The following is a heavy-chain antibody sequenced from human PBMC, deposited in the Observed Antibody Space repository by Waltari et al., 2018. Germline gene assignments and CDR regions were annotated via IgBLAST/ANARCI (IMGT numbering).Heavy chain of an antibody. CDR3: ARDMADIVLMVYANLDY. CDR2: INPNSGGT. CDR1: GYTFTGYY. D-gene: IGHD2-8*01. V-gene: IGHV1-2*02. Sequence: QVQLVQSGAAVKKPGASVKVSCKASGYTFTGYYMHWVPQAPGQGLEWMGWINPNSGGTNYAQKFQGRVTMTRDTSISTAYMELSRLRSDDTAVYYCARDMADIVLMVYANLDYWGQGTLVTVSS. J-gene: IGHJ4*02.